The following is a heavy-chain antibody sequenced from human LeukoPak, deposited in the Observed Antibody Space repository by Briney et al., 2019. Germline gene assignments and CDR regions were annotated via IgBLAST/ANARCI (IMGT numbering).Heavy chain of an antibody. Sequence: GGSLRLSCAASGFTFSSYWMHWVRQRPGKGLVWVSRIHLDGRTTNYADSVKGRFTISRDNAKNTLSLEMNSLRPEDTAVYHCARGGSPSDYWGQGTLVSVSS. D-gene: IGHD3-16*01. CDR1: GFTFSSYW. J-gene: IGHJ4*02. CDR3: ARGGSPSDY. V-gene: IGHV3-74*01. CDR2: IHLDGRTT.